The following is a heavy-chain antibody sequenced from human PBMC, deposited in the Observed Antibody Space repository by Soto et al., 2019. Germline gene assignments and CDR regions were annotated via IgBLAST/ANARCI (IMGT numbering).Heavy chain of an antibody. V-gene: IGHV1-8*01. CDR3: ARSGVDDSPSYFWFYFDY. CDR1: GYTFTSYD. CDR2: MNPNSGNT. D-gene: IGHD3-3*01. Sequence: ASVKVSCKASGYTFTSYDINWVRQATGQGLEWMGWMNPNSGNTGYAQKFQGRVTMTRNTSISTAYMELSSLRSEDTAVYHCARSGVDDSPSYFWFYFDYWGQGSLVTVSS. J-gene: IGHJ4*02.